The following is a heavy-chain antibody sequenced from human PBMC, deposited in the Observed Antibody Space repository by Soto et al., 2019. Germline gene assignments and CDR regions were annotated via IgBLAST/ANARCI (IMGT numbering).Heavy chain of an antibody. J-gene: IGHJ6*02. Sequence: PGGSLRLSCAASGFTFSSYWMSWVRQAPGKGLEWVANIKQDGSEKYYVDSVKGRFTISRDNAKNSLYLQMNSLRAEDTAVYYCARGGGYSYGYTVYYYYGMDAWGQGTTVTVSS. CDR1: GFTFSSYW. D-gene: IGHD5-18*01. CDR3: ARGGGYSYGYTVYYYYGMDA. V-gene: IGHV3-7*03. CDR2: IKQDGSEK.